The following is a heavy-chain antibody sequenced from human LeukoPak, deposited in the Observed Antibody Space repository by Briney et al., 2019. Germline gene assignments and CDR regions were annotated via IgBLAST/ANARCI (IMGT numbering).Heavy chain of an antibody. CDR3: ARFHHSSSPTGFDY. Sequence: SETLSLTCTVSGGSISSGDYYWSWIRQPPGKGLEWIGYIYYSGSTYYNPSLKSRVTISVDKSKNQFSLKLSSVTAADTAVYYCARFHHSSSPTGFDYWGQGTLVTVSS. D-gene: IGHD6-13*01. V-gene: IGHV4-30-4*01. J-gene: IGHJ4*02. CDR2: IYYSGST. CDR1: GGSISSGDYY.